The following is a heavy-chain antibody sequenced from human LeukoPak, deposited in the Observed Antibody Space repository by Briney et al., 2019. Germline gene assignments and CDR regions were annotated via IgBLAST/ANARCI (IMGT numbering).Heavy chain of an antibody. D-gene: IGHD5/OR15-5a*01. Sequence: SETLSLTCTVSDYSISSGYGYYWGWIRQPPGKGLEWIGNIYHSGVTYYNHFNSSLKSRVTISIDTSKNQFSLRLTSVTAADTAVYFCATLVSTRYYFDYWGQGTLVTVSS. CDR3: ATLVSTRYYFDY. J-gene: IGHJ4*02. CDR2: IYHSGVT. V-gene: IGHV4-38-2*02. CDR1: DYSISSGYGYY.